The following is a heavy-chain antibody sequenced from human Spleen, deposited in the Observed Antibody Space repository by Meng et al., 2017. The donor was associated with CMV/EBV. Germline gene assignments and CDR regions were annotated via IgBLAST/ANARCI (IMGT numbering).Heavy chain of an antibody. CDR1: GYTFTSYD. CDR2: MNPNSGNT. D-gene: IGHD3-22*01. CDR3: ARDLPSDSSGYYDAFDI. V-gene: IGHV1-8*03. Sequence: ASVKVSCKASGYTFTSYDINWVRQATGQGLEWMGWMNPNSGNTGYAQKFQGRVTITRNTSISTAYMELSSLRSEDTAVYYCARDLPSDSSGYYDAFDIWGQGTMVTVSS. J-gene: IGHJ3*02.